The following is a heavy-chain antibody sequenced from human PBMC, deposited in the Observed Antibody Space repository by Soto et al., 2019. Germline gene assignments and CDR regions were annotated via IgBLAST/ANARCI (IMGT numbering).Heavy chain of an antibody. Sequence: EVQLLESGGGLVQPGGSLRLSCTASGFTFSSYAMSWVRQAPGKGLEWVSTISGSGGSTYSADSVKGRFSISRDNSKSTLYLQMNSLRADDTAVYYGAAGGTVTRLDYWGQGTLVTVSS. CDR2: ISGSGGST. V-gene: IGHV3-23*01. J-gene: IGHJ4*02. CDR1: GFTFSSYA. CDR3: AAGGTVTRLDY. D-gene: IGHD4-17*01.